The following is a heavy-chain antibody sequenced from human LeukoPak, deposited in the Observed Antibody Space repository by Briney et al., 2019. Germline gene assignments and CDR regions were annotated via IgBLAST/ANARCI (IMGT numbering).Heavy chain of an antibody. CDR2: IYPSDSDA. V-gene: IGHV5-51*01. CDR1: GYSFTDYW. D-gene: IGHD4-17*01. Sequence: PGESLKISCKVSGYSFTDYWIGWVRQMPGKGLEWVGIIYPSDSDAKYSPSFQGHVSISADKSITTAYLQWSSLKASDTAMYYCASSTAVTTHYFDFWGQGTLVTVSS. CDR3: ASSTAVTTHYFDF. J-gene: IGHJ4*02.